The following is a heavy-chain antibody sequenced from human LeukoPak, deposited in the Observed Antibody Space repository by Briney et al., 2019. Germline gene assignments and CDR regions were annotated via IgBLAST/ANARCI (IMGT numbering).Heavy chain of an antibody. D-gene: IGHD4-17*01. J-gene: IGHJ3*02. CDR1: GGSISSYY. CDR3: ARHTVTTEIDAFDI. CDR2: IYYSGST. Sequence: SETLSLTCTVPGGSISSYYWSWIRQPPGKGLEWIGYIYYSGSTNYNPSLKSRVTISVDTSKNQFSLKLSSVTAADTAVYYCARHTVTTEIDAFDIWGQGTMVTVSS. V-gene: IGHV4-59*08.